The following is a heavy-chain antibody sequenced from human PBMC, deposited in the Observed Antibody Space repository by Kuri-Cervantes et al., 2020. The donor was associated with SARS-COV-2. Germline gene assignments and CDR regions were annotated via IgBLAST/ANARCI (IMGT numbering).Heavy chain of an antibody. V-gene: IGHV4-59*11. D-gene: IGHD4-17*01. J-gene: IGHJ4*02. CDR2: IYYSGST. CDR1: GGSISSHY. CDR3: ARGINDYADYGLDY. Sequence: SETLSLTCTVSGGSISSHYWSWIRQPPGKGLEWIGYIYYSGSTNYNPSLKSRVTMSVDTSKNQFSLRLSSVTAADTAVYYCARGINDYADYGLDYWGQGTLVTVSS.